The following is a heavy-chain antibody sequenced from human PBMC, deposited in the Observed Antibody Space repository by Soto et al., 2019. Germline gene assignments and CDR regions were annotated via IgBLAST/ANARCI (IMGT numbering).Heavy chain of an antibody. CDR3: ARGPPSIAVAGMGYNWFDP. J-gene: IGHJ5*02. CDR1: GYTFTSYY. D-gene: IGHD6-19*01. CDR2: INPSGGST. V-gene: IGHV1-46*01. Sequence: ASVKVSCKASGYTFTSYYMHWVRQAPGQGLEWMGIINPSGGSTSYAQKFQGRVTMTRDTSTSTVYMELSSLRSEDTAVYYCARGPPSIAVAGMGYNWFDPWGQGTLVTVSS.